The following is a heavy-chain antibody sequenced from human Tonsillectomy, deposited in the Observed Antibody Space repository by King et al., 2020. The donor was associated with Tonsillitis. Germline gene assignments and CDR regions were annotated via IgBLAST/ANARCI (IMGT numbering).Heavy chain of an antibody. J-gene: IGHJ4*02. D-gene: IGHD2-15*01. CDR3: VKSRMVAATSGFDY. V-gene: IGHV3-9*01. CDR1: GFIFDDYA. Sequence: VQLVESGGGLVQPGRSLRLSCAASGFIFDDYAMYWVRQAPGKGLEWVSGISWNSGNIDYADSVRGRFTISRDNAKNSLFLQMNNLRAEDTAFYYCVKSRMVAATSGFDYWDQGTLVTVSS. CDR2: ISWNSGNI.